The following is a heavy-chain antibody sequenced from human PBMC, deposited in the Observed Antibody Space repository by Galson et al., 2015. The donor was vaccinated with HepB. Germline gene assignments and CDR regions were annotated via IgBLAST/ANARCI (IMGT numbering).Heavy chain of an antibody. CDR2: INHSGST. J-gene: IGHJ4*02. V-gene: IGHV4-34*01. D-gene: IGHD6-6*01. CDR1: GGSFSGYY. Sequence: ETLSLTCAVYGGSFSGYYWSWIRQPPGKGLEWIGEINHSGSTNYNPSLKSRVTISVDTSKNQFSLKLSSVTAADTAVYYCARDLGSSSPLVFDYWGQGTLVTVSS. CDR3: ARDLGSSSPLVFDY.